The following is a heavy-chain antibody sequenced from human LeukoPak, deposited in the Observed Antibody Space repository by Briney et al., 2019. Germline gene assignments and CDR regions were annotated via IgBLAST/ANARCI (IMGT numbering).Heavy chain of an antibody. CDR2: IIPILGIA. Sequence: ASVKVSCKASGGTFSSYAISWVRQAPGQGLEWMGRIIPILGIANYAQKFQGRVTITADKSTSTAYMELSSLRSEDTAVYYCARGSGSRWFDPWGQGTLVTVSS. V-gene: IGHV1-69*04. D-gene: IGHD3-3*01. J-gene: IGHJ5*02. CDR1: GGTFSSYA. CDR3: ARGSGSRWFDP.